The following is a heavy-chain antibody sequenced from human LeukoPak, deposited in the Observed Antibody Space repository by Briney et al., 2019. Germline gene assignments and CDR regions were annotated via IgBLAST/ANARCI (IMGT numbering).Heavy chain of an antibody. CDR3: AKTEQRVLDYYYGMDV. CDR2: ISGSGGST. V-gene: IGHV3-23*01. D-gene: IGHD6-6*01. CDR1: GFTFSSYA. J-gene: IGHJ6*02. Sequence: GGSLRLSCAASGFTFSSYAMSWVRQAPGKGLEWVSAISGSGGSTYYADSVKGRFTISRDNSKNTLYLQMNSLRAEDTAVYYCAKTEQRVLDYYYGMDVWGQGTTVTVSS.